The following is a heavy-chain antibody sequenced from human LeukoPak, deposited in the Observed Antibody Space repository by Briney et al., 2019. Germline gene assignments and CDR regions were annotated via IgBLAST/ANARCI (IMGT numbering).Heavy chain of an antibody. CDR2: IYPGDSDT. D-gene: IGHD6-19*01. CDR1: GYSFISYW. V-gene: IGHV5-51*01. J-gene: IGHJ4*02. CDR3: ATPIGFQWLLHY. Sequence: GEPLKISCKGSGYSFISYWIGWVRQMPGKGLEWMGIIYPGDSDTRYSPSFQGQVTISAAKSIRTAFLQWSSLKASDTAMYYCATPIGFQWLLHYWGQGTLVTVSS.